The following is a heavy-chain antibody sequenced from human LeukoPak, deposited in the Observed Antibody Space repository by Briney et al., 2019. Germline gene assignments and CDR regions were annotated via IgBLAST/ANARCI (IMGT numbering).Heavy chain of an antibody. V-gene: IGHV4-4*07. CDR2: IYTSGST. J-gene: IGHJ6*03. D-gene: IGHD6-19*01. CDR3: ARAAGAAYHYYYYMDV. Sequence: PSETLSLTCTVSGGSISSYYRSWIRQPAGKGLEWIGRIYTSGSTNYNPSLKSRVTMSVDTSKNQFSLKLSSVTAADTAVYYCARAAGAAYHYYYYMDVWGKGTTVTVSS. CDR1: GGSISSYY.